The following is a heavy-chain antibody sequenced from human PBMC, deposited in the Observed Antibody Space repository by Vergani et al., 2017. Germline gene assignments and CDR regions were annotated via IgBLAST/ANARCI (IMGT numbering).Heavy chain of an antibody. CDR3: AADPNDYGDYVWYFDL. CDR2: IVVGSGNT. Sequence: QLVQSGAEVKKPGTSVKVSCKASGFTFTSSAVQWVRQARGQRLEWIGWIVVGSGNTNYAQKFQERVTITRDMSPSTAYMELSSLRSEDTAVYYCAADPNDYGDYVWYFDLWGRGTLVTVSS. V-gene: IGHV1-58*01. D-gene: IGHD4-17*01. J-gene: IGHJ2*01. CDR1: GFTFTSSA.